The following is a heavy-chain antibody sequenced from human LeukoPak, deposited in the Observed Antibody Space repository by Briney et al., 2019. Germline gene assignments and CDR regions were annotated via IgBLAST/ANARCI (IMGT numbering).Heavy chain of an antibody. D-gene: IGHD3-22*01. Sequence: PSETLSLTCTVSGGSISSYYWSWIRQPAGKGLEWIGRIYTSGSTNYNPSLKSRVTMSVDTSKNQFSLKLSSVTAADTAVYYCARDGWFRLGVITSGAFDIWGQGTMVTVSS. CDR3: ARDGWFRLGVITSGAFDI. CDR1: GGSISSYY. V-gene: IGHV4-4*07. CDR2: IYTSGST. J-gene: IGHJ3*02.